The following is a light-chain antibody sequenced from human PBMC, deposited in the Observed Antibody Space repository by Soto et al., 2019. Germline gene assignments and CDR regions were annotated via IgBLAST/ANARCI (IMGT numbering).Light chain of an antibody. CDR3: QQYNNWPPCT. J-gene: IGKJ1*01. CDR1: QSVSSN. Sequence: EIVMTQSPATLSVSPGERATLSCRASQSVSSNLAWYQQKPGQAPRLLIYGASTRATDIPARFSGSGSGTEFTHTISSLQSEAFAVYHCQQYNNWPPCTFGQGTKVEIK. CDR2: GAS. V-gene: IGKV3-15*01.